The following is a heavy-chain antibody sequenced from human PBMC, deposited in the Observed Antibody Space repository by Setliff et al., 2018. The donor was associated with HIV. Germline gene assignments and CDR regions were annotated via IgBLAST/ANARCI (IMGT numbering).Heavy chain of an antibody. CDR1: GDSISSGGYY. J-gene: IGHJ4*02. CDR2: IYYSRNT. V-gene: IGHV4-31*03. D-gene: IGHD3-22*01. Sequence: PSETLSLTCSVSGDSISSGGYYWSWLRQHPGKGLEWIGYIYYSRNTYYNPSLKSRVSISVDTSKNQFSLKLSSVTAADTAVYYCAREAPADSSATSYYFDFWGQGTLGTVSS. CDR3: AREAPADSSATSYYFDF.